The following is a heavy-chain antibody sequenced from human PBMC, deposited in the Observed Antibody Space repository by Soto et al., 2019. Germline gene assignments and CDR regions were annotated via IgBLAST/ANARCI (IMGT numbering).Heavy chain of an antibody. V-gene: IGHV3-23*01. Sequence: GGSLRLSCAASGFTFSSYAMSWVRQAPGKRLEWVSAISGSGGRTYYADPVKGRFTLSRDNSKKARYLQMDSLRAEDTAVYYCAKGKRIAAAGTDYYYYYGMDVWGQGTTVTVSS. CDR3: AKGKRIAAAGTDYYYYYGMDV. D-gene: IGHD6-13*01. CDR2: ISGSGGRT. CDR1: GFTFSSYA. J-gene: IGHJ6*02.